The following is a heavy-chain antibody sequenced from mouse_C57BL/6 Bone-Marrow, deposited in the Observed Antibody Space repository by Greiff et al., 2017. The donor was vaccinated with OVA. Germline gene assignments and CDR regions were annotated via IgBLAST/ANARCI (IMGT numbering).Heavy chain of an antibody. CDR2: IDPETGGT. CDR3: TRGGDIDYYGSSYVWYFDV. CDR1: GYTFTDYE. Sequence: QVQLKESGAELVRPGASVTLSCKASGYTFTDYEMHWVKQTPVHGLEWIGAIDPETGGTAYNQKFKGKAILTADKSSSTAYMELRSLTSEDSAVYYCTRGGDIDYYGSSYVWYFDVWGTGTTVTVSS. V-gene: IGHV1-15*01. D-gene: IGHD1-1*01. J-gene: IGHJ1*03.